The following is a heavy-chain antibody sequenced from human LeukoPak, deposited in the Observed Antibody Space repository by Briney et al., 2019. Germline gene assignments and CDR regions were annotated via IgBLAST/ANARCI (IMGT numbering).Heavy chain of an antibody. Sequence: SETLSLTCTVSGASISSYYWSWIRQPPGKGLEWIGYISYSGSTNYNPSLKSRVTISVDTSKNQFSLKLSSVTAADTAVYYCARAMVRGVRPPYYYYYYMDVWGKGTTVTVSS. V-gene: IGHV4-59*01. CDR2: ISYSGST. CDR3: ARAMVRGVRPPYYYYYYMDV. D-gene: IGHD3-10*01. CDR1: GASISSYY. J-gene: IGHJ6*03.